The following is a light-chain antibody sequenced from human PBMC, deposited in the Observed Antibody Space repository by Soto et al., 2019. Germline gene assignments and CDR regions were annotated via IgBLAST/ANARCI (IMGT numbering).Light chain of an antibody. Sequence: QSVLTQPASVSGSPGQSITISCTGTSSDVGGYNYVSWYQQHPGKAPKLMIYKVSNRPSGVSNRFSGSKSGNTASLTISGLQAEVEADYYCNSYTSSNTHVFGTGTKLTVL. CDR2: KVS. V-gene: IGLV2-14*01. J-gene: IGLJ1*01. CDR3: NSYTSSNTHV. CDR1: SSDVGGYNY.